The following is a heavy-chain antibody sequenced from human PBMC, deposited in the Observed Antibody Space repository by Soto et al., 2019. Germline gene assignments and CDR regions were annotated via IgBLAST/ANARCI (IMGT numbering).Heavy chain of an antibody. CDR2: LSGSGTST. D-gene: IGHD6-19*01. CDR3: AKATTNGGWFNPFDS. V-gene: IGHV3-23*01. Sequence: PVGYLRLSCAASGFSFVHYAMNWVLHAPGKGLEWVSGLSGSGTSTYYADSVKGRFTISRDNSRDTLFLQMNSLTADDTAVYYCAKATTNGGWFNPFDSWGQGALVTVS. J-gene: IGHJ4*02. CDR1: GFSFVHYA.